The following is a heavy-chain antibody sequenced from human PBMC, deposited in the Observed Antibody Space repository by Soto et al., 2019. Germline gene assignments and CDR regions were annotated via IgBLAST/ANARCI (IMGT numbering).Heavy chain of an antibody. V-gene: IGHV4-61*01. Sequence: PXETLSLTCTVSGGSFKSGSYSWSWIRQPPGKGLEWIGYVYHTGRTSYNPSLKSRVSISMDTSKNQFSLNLDSVTAADTAVYFCARDVAYFDYWGQGPLVTVSS. CDR3: ARDVAYFDY. CDR1: GGSFKSGSYS. J-gene: IGHJ4*02. CDR2: VYHTGRT.